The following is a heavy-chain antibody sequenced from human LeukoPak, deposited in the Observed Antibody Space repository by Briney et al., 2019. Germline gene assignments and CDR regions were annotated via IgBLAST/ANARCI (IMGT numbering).Heavy chain of an antibody. J-gene: IGHJ2*01. V-gene: IGHV3-23*01. Sequence: GVSLRLSCAASGFTFSTYTMNWVRQAPGKGLEWVSAISGSGGSTYYADSVKGRFTISRDNSKNTLYLQMNSLRAEDTAVYYCAKEIYYGSGSYHTYWYFDLWGRGTLVTVSS. CDR3: AKEIYYGSGSYHTYWYFDL. CDR2: ISGSGGST. CDR1: GFTFSTYT. D-gene: IGHD3-10*01.